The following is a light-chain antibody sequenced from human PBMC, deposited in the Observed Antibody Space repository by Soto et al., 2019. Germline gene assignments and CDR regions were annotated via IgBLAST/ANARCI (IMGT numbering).Light chain of an antibody. CDR1: RGDVGTYNL. Sequence: QSVLTQPASVSGSPGQSITISCTGTRGDVGTYNLVSWYQQHPGKAPKLMIYEGTKRPSGVSNRFSGSKSCNTASLTISGLQAEDDADYYCCSYAGNSYVSGTGTKVTVL. CDR2: EGT. V-gene: IGLV2-23*01. J-gene: IGLJ1*01. CDR3: CSYAGNSYV.